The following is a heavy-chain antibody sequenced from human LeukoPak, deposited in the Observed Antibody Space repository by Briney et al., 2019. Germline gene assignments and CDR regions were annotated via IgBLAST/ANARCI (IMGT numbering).Heavy chain of an antibody. D-gene: IGHD2-15*01. CDR2: IVVGSGNT. J-gene: IGHJ6*02. CDR3: AATVHYCSGGSCYNYYYGMDV. V-gene: IGHV1-58*02. Sequence: SVKVSCKASGFTFTNSAMQWVRQARGQRPEWIGWIVVGSGNTNSAQKFQERVTITRDMSTSTAYMELSSLRSEDTAVYYCAATVHYCSGGSCYNYYYGMDVWGQGTTVTVSS. CDR1: GFTFTNSA.